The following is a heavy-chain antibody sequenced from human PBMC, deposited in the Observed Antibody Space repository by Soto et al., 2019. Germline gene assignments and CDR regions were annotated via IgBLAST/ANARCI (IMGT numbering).Heavy chain of an antibody. CDR3: ARGGYRVGATNY. CDR1: GGSISSGGYY. V-gene: IGHV4-31*03. D-gene: IGHD1-26*01. CDR2: IYYSGST. Sequence: QVQLQESGPGLVKPSQTLSLTCTVSGGSISSGGYYWSWIRQHPGKGLEWIGYIYYSGSTYYNPSLKRRXXNXVXXSKNQFSLKLSSVTAADTAVYYCARGGYRVGATNYWGQGTLVTVSS. J-gene: IGHJ4*02.